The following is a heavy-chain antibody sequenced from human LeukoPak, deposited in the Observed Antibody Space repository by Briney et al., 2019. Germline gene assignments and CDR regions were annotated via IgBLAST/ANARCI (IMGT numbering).Heavy chain of an antibody. CDR3: ARASGSYWWFDS. CDR1: GYTFTGYY. V-gene: IGHV1-2*02. Sequence: ASVKVSCKASGYTFTGYYMHWVRQAPGQGLEWMGWINPDSGGTISAQKFQGRVTMTRDTSISTVYMELSRLRSDDTAVYYCARASGSYWWFDSWGQGTLVTVSS. J-gene: IGHJ5*01. D-gene: IGHD1-26*01. CDR2: INPDSGGT.